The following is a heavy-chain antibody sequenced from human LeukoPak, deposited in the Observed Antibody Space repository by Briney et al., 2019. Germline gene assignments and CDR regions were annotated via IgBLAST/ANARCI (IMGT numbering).Heavy chain of an antibody. J-gene: IGHJ4*02. CDR3: ARQGAVARIFDY. CDR2: MYYSGST. Sequence: SETLSLTCTVSGGSISSSSYYWGWIRQPPGKGPVWIGSMYYSGSTYYNPSLKSRVTISVDTSKNQFSLKLSSVTAADTAVYYCARQGAVARIFDYWGQGTLVTVSS. D-gene: IGHD6-19*01. V-gene: IGHV4-39*01. CDR1: GGSISSSSYY.